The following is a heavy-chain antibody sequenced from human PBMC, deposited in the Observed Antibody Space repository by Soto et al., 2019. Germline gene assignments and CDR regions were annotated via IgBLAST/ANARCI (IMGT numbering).Heavy chain of an antibody. D-gene: IGHD6-6*01. CDR3: AREGDGYSSSFDY. CDR1: GGSISSGGYY. V-gene: IGHV4-31*03. CDR2: IYYSGST. J-gene: IGHJ4*02. Sequence: SETLSLTCTVSGGSISSGGYYWSWIRQHPGKGLEWIGYIYYSGSTYYNPSLKSRVTISVDTSKNQFSLKLSSVTAADTAVYYCAREGDGYSSSFDYWGQGTLVTVSS.